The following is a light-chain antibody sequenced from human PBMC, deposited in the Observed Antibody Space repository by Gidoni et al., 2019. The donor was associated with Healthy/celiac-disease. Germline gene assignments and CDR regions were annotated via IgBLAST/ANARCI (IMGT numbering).Light chain of an antibody. CDR3: QQYGSSPCS. CDR1: QSVSSIY. J-gene: IGKJ2*04. Sequence: EIVLTQSPATRSLSPGERSTLSCRTSQSVSSIYLAWYQQKPGQAPRLLIYGASSRATGIPDRFSGSGSGTDFTLTISRLEPEDFAVYYCQQYGSSPCSFGQGTKLEIK. CDR2: GAS. V-gene: IGKV3-20*01.